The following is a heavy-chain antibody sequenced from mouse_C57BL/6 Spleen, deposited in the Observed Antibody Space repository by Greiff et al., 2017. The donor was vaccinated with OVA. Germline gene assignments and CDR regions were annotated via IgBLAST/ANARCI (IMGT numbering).Heavy chain of an antibody. CDR2: IRNKANNHAT. CDR1: GFTFSDAW. D-gene: IGHD1-1*01. Sequence: EVKLVESGGGLVQPGGSMKLSCAASGFTFSDAWMDWVRQSPEKGLEWVAEIRNKANNHATYYAESVKGRFTISRDDSKSSVYLQMNSLRAEDTGIYYCTRLLPYYYAMDYWGQGTSVTVSS. CDR3: TRLLPYYYAMDY. V-gene: IGHV6-6*01. J-gene: IGHJ4*01.